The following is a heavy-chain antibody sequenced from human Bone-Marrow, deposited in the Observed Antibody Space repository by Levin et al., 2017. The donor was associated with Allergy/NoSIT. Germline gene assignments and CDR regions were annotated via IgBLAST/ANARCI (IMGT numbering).Heavy chain of an antibody. CDR2: ISTSSSYI. D-gene: IGHD3-10*01. V-gene: IGHV3-21*01. Sequence: GESLKISCEGSGFIFGRYSMMWVRQAPGKGLEWVSYISTSSSYIYYADSVKGRFTISRDNAKDSVYLQMHRLRVDDTAVYYCASPGSSSGGYYGMDVWGQGTTVIVSS. CDR3: ASPGSSSGGYYGMDV. CDR1: GFIFGRYS. J-gene: IGHJ6*02.